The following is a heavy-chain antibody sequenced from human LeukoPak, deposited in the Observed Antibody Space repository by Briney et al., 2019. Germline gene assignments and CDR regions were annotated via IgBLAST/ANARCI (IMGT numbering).Heavy chain of an antibody. V-gene: IGHV4-61*02. Sequence: PSETLSLTCTVSGGSISRGNYYWSWIRQPAGKGLEWIGRIYTSGSTNYNPSLKSRVTISVDTSKNQFSLKLSSVTAADTAVYYCARDYAITFGGVIGYWGQGTLVTVSS. J-gene: IGHJ4*02. CDR1: GGSISRGNYY. D-gene: IGHD3-16*02. CDR2: IYTSGST. CDR3: ARDYAITFGGVIGY.